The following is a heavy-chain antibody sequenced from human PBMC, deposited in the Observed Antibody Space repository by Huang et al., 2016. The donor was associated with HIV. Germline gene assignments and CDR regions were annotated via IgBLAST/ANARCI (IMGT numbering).Heavy chain of an antibody. J-gene: IGHJ4*02. CDR1: GYPFTNYD. D-gene: IGHD4-4*01. CDR3: ARGATVTFDY. Sequence: QVQLVQSGAEVKKPGASVKVSCKASGYPFTNYDVNWVRQAPGQGVGWGGWRNPIRGNTGYAEKFQGRVTITRNTSISTAYMEVSSLRYDDTAVYYCARGATVTFDYWGQGTLVIVSS. CDR2: RNPIRGNT. V-gene: IGHV1-8*03.